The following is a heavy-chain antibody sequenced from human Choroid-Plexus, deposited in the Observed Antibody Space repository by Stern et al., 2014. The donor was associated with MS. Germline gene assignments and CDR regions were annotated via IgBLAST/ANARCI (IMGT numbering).Heavy chain of an antibody. CDR2: ISYDGSK. V-gene: IGHV3-30*18. CDR3: AKDRQYLTFFFDF. CDR1: GFSFSSFG. Sequence: VQLLESGGGVVQPGRPLRLSCAASGFSFSSFGMHWVRQAPGKGLEWVALISYDGSKDYADSVKGRFAISGDNSKNTLYLQMNSLRAEDTAVYYCAKDRQYLTFFFDFWGQGSLVTVSS. J-gene: IGHJ4*02. D-gene: IGHD2/OR15-2a*01.